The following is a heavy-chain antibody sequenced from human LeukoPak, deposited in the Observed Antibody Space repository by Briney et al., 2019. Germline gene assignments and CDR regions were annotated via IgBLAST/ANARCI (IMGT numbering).Heavy chain of an antibody. Sequence: GGSLRLSCAASGFTFSTYEMNWVRQAPGKGLEWVSYISSGGSTIYYADSVKGRFTISRDNSKNTLYLQMNSLRAEDTAVYYCAKDRAEMATISAFDPWGQGTLVTISS. CDR2: ISSGGSTI. V-gene: IGHV3-48*03. CDR3: AKDRAEMATISAFDP. D-gene: IGHD5-24*01. CDR1: GFTFSTYE. J-gene: IGHJ5*02.